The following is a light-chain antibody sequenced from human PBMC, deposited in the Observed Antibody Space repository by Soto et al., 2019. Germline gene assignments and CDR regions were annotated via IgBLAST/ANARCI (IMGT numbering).Light chain of an antibody. J-gene: IGLJ2*01. V-gene: IGLV1-51*01. Sequence: QSVLTQPPSVSAAPGQRVSISCSGGSSNIGKNSVSWYQQLPATAPKLLIYDDNQRPSGIPDRFSGSKSGTSATLDITGLQPADEADYYCGTWDLTLSAGVVFGGGTKVTVL. CDR2: DDN. CDR3: GTWDLTLSAGVV. CDR1: SSNIGKNS.